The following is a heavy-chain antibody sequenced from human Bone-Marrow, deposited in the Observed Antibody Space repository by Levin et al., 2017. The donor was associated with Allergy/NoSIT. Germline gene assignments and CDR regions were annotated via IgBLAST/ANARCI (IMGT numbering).Heavy chain of an antibody. CDR2: IVVGSGNT. Sequence: SVKVSCKASGFTFTSSAVQWVRQARGQRLEWIGWIVVGSGNTNYAQKFQERVTITRDMSTSTAYMELSSLRSEDTAVYYCAALYCSGGSCYSDDAFDIWGQGTMVTVSS. V-gene: IGHV1-58*01. CDR3: AALYCSGGSCYSDDAFDI. J-gene: IGHJ3*02. D-gene: IGHD2-15*01. CDR1: GFTFTSSA.